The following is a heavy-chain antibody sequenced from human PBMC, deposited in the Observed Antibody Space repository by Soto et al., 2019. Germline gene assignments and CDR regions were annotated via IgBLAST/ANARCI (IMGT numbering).Heavy chain of an antibody. CDR2: IYYSGST. V-gene: IGHV4-59*01. CDR1: GGSISSYY. CDR3: ARDVLGNGYSYGPNWFDP. Sequence: SETLSLTCTVSGGSISSYYWSWIRQPPGKGLEWIGYIYYSGSTNYNPSLKSRVTISVDTSKNQFSLKLSSVTAADTAVYYCARDVLGNGYSYGPNWFDPWGQGTLVTVSS. D-gene: IGHD5-18*01. J-gene: IGHJ5*02.